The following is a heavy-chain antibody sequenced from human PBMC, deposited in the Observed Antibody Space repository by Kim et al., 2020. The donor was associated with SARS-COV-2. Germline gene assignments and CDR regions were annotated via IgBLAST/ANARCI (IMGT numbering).Heavy chain of an antibody. CDR2: ITDDGRRP. Sequence: GGSLRLSCAASGFSFSSYALSWVRQAPGRGLEWLSAITDDGRRPYYADSVKGRFTSSRDNSKNTLYLQMNSRRAEDTALYYFANRGGGDGHDAYDRWGQG. V-gene: IGHV3-23*01. J-gene: IGHJ3*02. CDR3: ANRGGGDGHDAYDR. D-gene: IGHD2-21*01. CDR1: GFSFSSYA.